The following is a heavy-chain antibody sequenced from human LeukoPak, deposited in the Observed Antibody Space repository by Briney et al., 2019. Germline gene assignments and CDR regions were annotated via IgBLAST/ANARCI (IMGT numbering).Heavy chain of an antibody. CDR3: AKSGQWLLYDAFDI. D-gene: IGHD6-19*01. CDR2: IWYDGVNK. Sequence: GGSLRLSCATSGLTFTNAWMSWFRQAPGKGLEWVAVIWYDGVNKFYIDPVKGRFTISRDNSKNTLYLQMNSLRAEDTAVYYCAKSGQWLLYDAFDIWGQGTMVTVSS. CDR1: GLTFTNAW. J-gene: IGHJ3*02. V-gene: IGHV3-33*06.